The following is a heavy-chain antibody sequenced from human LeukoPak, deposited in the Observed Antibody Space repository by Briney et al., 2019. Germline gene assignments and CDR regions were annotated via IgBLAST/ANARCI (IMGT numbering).Heavy chain of an antibody. V-gene: IGHV4-39*01. CDR1: GGSISSSSYY. CDR2: IYYSGST. CDR3: PSHRRSCCSPNLFDP. D-gene: IGHD2-15*01. J-gene: IGHJ5*02. Sequence: SDTLSLTCTVSGGSISSSSYYWGWIRQPPGKGLEWIGSIYYSGSTYYNPSLKSRVTISVDTSKNQFSLKLSSVSAADTPVYLFPSHRRSCCSPNLFDPGSQNTLVTVSS.